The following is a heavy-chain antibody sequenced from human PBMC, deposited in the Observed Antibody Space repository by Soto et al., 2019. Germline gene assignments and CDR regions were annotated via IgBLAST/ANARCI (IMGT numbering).Heavy chain of an antibody. CDR1: GFTFNNYW. D-gene: IGHD5-18*01. V-gene: IGHV3-74*01. CDR2: INSDGSDT. J-gene: IGHJ4*02. CDR3: ARDGDYSDGYDFDY. Sequence: LRLSCAASGFTFNNYWMHWVRQAPGKGLVWVSRINSDGSDTTYADSVKGRFTISRDSAKSTLYLQMNSLRAEDTAVYYCARDGDYSDGYDFDYWGQGTLVTVS.